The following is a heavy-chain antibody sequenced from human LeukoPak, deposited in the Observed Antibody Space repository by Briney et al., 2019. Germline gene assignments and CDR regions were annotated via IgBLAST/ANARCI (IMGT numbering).Heavy chain of an antibody. Sequence: PSETLSLTCTVSGGSISSYYWRWIRQPPGKGLEWMGYIYYSGSTNYNPSLKSRVTISVDTSKNQFSLKLSSVTAADTAVYYCARVGDDYGDYYFDYWGQGTLATVSS. J-gene: IGHJ4*02. V-gene: IGHV4-59*01. CDR2: IYYSGST. D-gene: IGHD4-17*01. CDR3: ARVGDDYGDYYFDY. CDR1: GGSISSYY.